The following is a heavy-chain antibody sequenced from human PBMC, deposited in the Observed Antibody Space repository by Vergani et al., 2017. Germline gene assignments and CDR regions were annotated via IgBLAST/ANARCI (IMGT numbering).Heavy chain of an antibody. J-gene: IGHJ5*02. CDR3: AREYYPVVPNWFDP. CDR1: GDSVSINSAA. CDR2: TYYRSKCYN. Sequence: QVQLQQSGPGLVKPSQTLSLTCAISGDSVSINSAAWNWIRQSPSRFLEWLGRTYYRSKCYNDYAVSVKSRITINPDTSKNQFSLQLNSVTPEDTAVYYCAREYYPVVPNWFDPWGQGTLVTVSS. V-gene: IGHV6-1*01. D-gene: IGHD3-22*01.